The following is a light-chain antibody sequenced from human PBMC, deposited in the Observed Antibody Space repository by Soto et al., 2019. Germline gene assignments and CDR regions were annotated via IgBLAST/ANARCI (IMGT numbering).Light chain of an antibody. J-gene: IGKJ1*01. V-gene: IGKV3-20*01. CDR3: QQYGPSPWT. CDR1: QSVADNC. CDR2: AAS. Sequence: EIVMTQSPGTLSLSPGERATLSCRASQSVADNCLAWYQQKPGQAPRLLLYAASRRAAGIPATFSGSGSGTDFTLTITRLESEDSALYYCQQYGPSPWTFGQGTKVEIK.